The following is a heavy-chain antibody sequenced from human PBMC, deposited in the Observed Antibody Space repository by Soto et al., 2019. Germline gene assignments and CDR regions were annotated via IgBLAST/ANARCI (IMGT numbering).Heavy chain of an antibody. Sequence: GWSLRLSCLASGFIFRSYAMHWVRQAPGKGLEWVAVITYDGANGYYADSVRGRFAISRDNSQSTLFLQMNTLRPEDTAVYYCARAFSGSYPNFDYWGQGTLVIGSS. CDR2: ITYDGANG. V-gene: IGHV3-30*01. CDR1: GFIFRSYA. CDR3: ARAFSGSYPNFDY. J-gene: IGHJ4*02. D-gene: IGHD1-26*01.